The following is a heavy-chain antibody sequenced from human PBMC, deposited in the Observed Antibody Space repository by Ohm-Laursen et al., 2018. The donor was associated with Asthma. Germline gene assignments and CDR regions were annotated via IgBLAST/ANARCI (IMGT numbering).Heavy chain of an antibody. CDR1: GFTFSSYG. CDR2: IWYDGSNK. V-gene: IGHV3-33*01. D-gene: IGHD4-17*01. Sequence: SLRLSCSASGFTFSSYGMHWVRQAPGKGLEWVAVIWYDGSNKCYADSVKGRFTISRDNSKNTLYLQMNSLRAEDTAVYYCTRGGHYGSYFDYWGQGTLVTVSS. CDR3: TRGGHYGSYFDY. J-gene: IGHJ4*02.